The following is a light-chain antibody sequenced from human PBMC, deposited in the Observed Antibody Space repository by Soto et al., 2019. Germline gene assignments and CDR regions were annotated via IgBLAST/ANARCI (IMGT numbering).Light chain of an antibody. Sequence: QSVLTQPAPVSGSPGQSITISCTGTSSDVGGYNYVSWYQHHPGKAPKLMIYDVSNRPSGVSDRFSGSKSGNTASLTISGLQAEDEADYYCTSYTSSITLVFGGGTKLTVL. V-gene: IGLV2-14*03. J-gene: IGLJ2*01. CDR1: SSDVGGYNY. CDR2: DVS. CDR3: TSYTSSITLV.